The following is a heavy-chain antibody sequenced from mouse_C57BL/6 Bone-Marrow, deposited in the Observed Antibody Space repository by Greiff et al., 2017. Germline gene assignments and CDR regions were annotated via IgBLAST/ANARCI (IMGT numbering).Heavy chain of an antibody. J-gene: IGHJ1*03. CDR3: AREGNYVDWYFDV. Sequence: VKLLESGAELMKPGASVKLSCKATGYTFTGYWIEWVKQRPGNGLEWIGEILPGSGSTNYNEKFKGKATFTADTSYNTTYMQLSSLTTEDSAIYYCAREGNYVDWYFDVWGTGTTVTVSS. CDR1: GYTFTGYW. CDR2: ILPGSGST. D-gene: IGHD2-1*01. V-gene: IGHV1-9*01.